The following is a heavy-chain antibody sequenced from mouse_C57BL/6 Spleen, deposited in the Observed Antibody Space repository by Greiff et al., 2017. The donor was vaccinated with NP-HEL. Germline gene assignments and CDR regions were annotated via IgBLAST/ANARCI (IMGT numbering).Heavy chain of an antibody. Sequence: VQLQQSGAELVKPGASVKISCKASGYAFSSYWMNWVKQRPGKGLEWIGQIYPGDGDTNYNGKFKGKATLTADKSSSTAYMQLSSLTSEDSAVYFCARGAYYGSFFAYWGQGTLVTVSA. CDR3: ARGAYYGSFFAY. CDR1: GYAFSSYW. CDR2: IYPGDGDT. D-gene: IGHD1-1*01. V-gene: IGHV1-80*01. J-gene: IGHJ3*01.